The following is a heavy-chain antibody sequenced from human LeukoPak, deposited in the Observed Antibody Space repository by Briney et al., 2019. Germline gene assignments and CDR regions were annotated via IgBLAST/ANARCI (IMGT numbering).Heavy chain of an antibody. V-gene: IGHV3-23*01. J-gene: IGHJ6*03. CDR3: ARVIAVAGNYYYYMDV. Sequence: GGTLRLSCAASGFIFSSYGMRWVRQTPGKGLEWVSGITGGGGFTDYADSVKGRFIISRDNSKNTLYLQMNSLRAEDTAVYYCARVIAVAGNYYYYMDVWGKGTTVTISS. CDR2: ITGGGGFT. CDR1: GFIFSSYG. D-gene: IGHD6-19*01.